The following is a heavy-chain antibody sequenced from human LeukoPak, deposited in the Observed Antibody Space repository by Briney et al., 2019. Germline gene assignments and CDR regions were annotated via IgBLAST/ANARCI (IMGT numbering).Heavy chain of an antibody. J-gene: IGHJ5*02. CDR1: GGSISSSSYY. CDR3: ASLGVGNWFDP. D-gene: IGHD3-16*01. Sequence: SETLSLTCTVSGGSISSSSYYWGWIRQPPGKGLEWIGSIYYSGSTYYNPSPKSRVTISVDTSKNQFSLKLSSVTAADTAVYYCASLGVGNWFDPWGQGTLVTVSS. CDR2: IYYSGST. V-gene: IGHV4-39*07.